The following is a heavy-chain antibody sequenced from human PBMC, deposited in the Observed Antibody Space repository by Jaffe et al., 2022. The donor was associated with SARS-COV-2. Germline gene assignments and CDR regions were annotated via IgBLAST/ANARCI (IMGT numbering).Heavy chain of an antibody. V-gene: IGHV3-23*04. CDR2: FGATGGAT. J-gene: IGHJ6*03. Sequence: EVQLVESGGGLVQPGGSLRLSCAASGFTFSSSAMSWVRQAPGRGLEWVSAFGATGGATYYADSVKGRFTISRDNSKNTLFLQLNSLRAEDTAVYYCAKETVTSQNYYYYLDVWGKGTTVTVSS. CDR1: GFTFSSSA. CDR3: AKETVTSQNYYYYLDV. D-gene: IGHD4-4*01.